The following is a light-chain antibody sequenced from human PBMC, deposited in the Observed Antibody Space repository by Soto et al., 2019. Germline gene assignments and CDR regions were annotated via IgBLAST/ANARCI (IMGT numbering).Light chain of an antibody. V-gene: IGLV1-47*02. CDR2: SND. CDR3: AVGDDSLRGYV. Sequence: QSVVTQPPSASGTAGQRVTISCSGSSSNIGSNYVYWYQQLSGTAPKLLIYSNDQRPSGVPDRFSGSKSGTSASLAISGLRSEDEADYYCAVGDDSLRGYVFATGTKLTVL. J-gene: IGLJ1*01. CDR1: SSNIGSNY.